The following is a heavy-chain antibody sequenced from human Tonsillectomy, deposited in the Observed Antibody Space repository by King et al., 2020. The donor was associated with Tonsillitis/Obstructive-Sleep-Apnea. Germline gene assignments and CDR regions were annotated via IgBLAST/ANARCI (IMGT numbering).Heavy chain of an antibody. V-gene: IGHV1-69*01. CDR2: IIPMSGVV. Sequence: QLVQSGAEVKKPGSSVKVSCKASGGTFSSYAISWVRQAPGQGLEWMGGIIPMSGVVNYAQKFQGRVTITADEFTSTAYMKLSSLRSEDTAVYYCARDPYRSSSGYYYYYMDVWGKGTTVSVSS. CDR3: ARDPYRSSSGYYYYYMDV. D-gene: IGHD6-6*01. CDR1: GGTFSSYA. J-gene: IGHJ6*03.